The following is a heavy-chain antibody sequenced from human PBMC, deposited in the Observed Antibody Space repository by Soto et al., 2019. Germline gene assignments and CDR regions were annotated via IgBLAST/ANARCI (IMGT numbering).Heavy chain of an antibody. V-gene: IGHV4-39*02. CDR1: GGSISSRGCY. J-gene: IGHJ4*02. CDR3: ARDSGDYSFDY. Sequence: SETMSVTCTVAGGSISSRGCYWGWIRQPPGKGLEWIGNIYYRGSTYYNPSLKSRVTIAVDTSKNEFSLKLNSVTAADTAVYYCARDSGDYSFDYWGQGTLVTVSS. D-gene: IGHD4-17*01. CDR2: IYYRGST.